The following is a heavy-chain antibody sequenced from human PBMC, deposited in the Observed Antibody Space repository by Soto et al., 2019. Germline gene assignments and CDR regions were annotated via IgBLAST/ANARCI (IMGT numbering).Heavy chain of an antibody. CDR2: ISYDGSNK. CDR3: ARGEGAPYDYVWGSYRYTDSPFDY. D-gene: IGHD3-16*02. J-gene: IGHJ4*02. Sequence: QVQLVESGGGLVQPGRSLRLSCAASGFTFSSYAMHWVRQAPGKGLEWVAVISYDGSNKYYADSVKGRFTISRDNSKNRLYLQMNSLRAEDTAVYYCARGEGAPYDYVWGSYRYTDSPFDYWGQGTLVTVSS. V-gene: IGHV3-30-3*01. CDR1: GFTFSSYA.